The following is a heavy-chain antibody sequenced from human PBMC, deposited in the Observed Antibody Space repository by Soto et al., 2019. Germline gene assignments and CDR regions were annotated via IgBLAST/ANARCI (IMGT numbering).Heavy chain of an antibody. Sequence: PGGSLRLSCAASGFTFSSYGMHWVRQAPGKGLEWVAVISYDGSNKYYADSVKGRFTISRDNSKNTLYLQMNSLRAEDTAVYYCAKDIWYCSSTSCLPPAYYMDVWGKGTTVTVSS. CDR3: AKDIWYCSSTSCLPPAYYMDV. J-gene: IGHJ6*03. CDR2: ISYDGSNK. CDR1: GFTFSSYG. D-gene: IGHD2-2*01. V-gene: IGHV3-30*18.